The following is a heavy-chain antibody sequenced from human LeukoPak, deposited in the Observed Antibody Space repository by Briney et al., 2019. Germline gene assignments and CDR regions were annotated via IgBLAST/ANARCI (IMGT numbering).Heavy chain of an antibody. CDR3: ARTTVTSRRGGYFDY. J-gene: IGHJ4*02. D-gene: IGHD4-17*01. CDR1: GFTVSSNY. CDR2: IYSGGST. V-gene: IGHV3-53*01. Sequence: GGSLRLSCAASGFTVSSNYMSWVRQAPGKGLEWVSVIYSGGSTYYADSMKGRFTISRDNSKNTLYLQMNSLRAEDTAVYYCARTTVTSRRGGYFDYWGQGTLVTVSS.